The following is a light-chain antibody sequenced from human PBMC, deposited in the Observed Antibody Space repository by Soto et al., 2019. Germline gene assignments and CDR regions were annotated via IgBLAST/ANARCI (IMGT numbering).Light chain of an antibody. V-gene: IGLV1-44*01. J-gene: IGLJ3*02. CDR1: SSNIGGNS. CDR2: NNN. Sequence: QAVMTQPPSVSAAPGQKVTISCSGSSSNIGGNSVSWYQQLPGTAPILLIHNNNQRPLGVPDRFSASKSGTSASLAISGLQSEDEADYYCAAWDDSLNGWVFGGGTKLTVL. CDR3: AAWDDSLNGWV.